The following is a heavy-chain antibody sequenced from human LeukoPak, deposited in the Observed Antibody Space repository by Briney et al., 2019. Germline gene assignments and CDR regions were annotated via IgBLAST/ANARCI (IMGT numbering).Heavy chain of an antibody. CDR1: GGSISSSSYY. Sequence: SETLSLTCTVSGGSISSSSYYWGWIRQPPGKGLEWIGSIYYSGSTYYNPSLKSRVTISVDTSKNQFSLNLSSVTAADTAVYYCGSGAPHFDYWGQGTLVTVSS. J-gene: IGHJ4*02. CDR2: IYYSGST. CDR3: GSGAPHFDY. V-gene: IGHV4-39*01.